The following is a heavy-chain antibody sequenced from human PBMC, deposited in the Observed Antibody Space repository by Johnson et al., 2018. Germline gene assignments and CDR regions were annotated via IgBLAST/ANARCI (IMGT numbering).Heavy chain of an antibody. Sequence: QVQLVESGGGVVQPGRSLRLSCAASGFTFSRYGMHWVRQAPGKGLEWVAVISYGGSNKYYADSLKGRFTISRENSKNTMYLQMNRRRAEDTGVYYSARAHGSWGFDYWGQGNLVTVSS. CDR2: ISYGGSNK. V-gene: IGHV3-30*03. CDR3: ARAHGSWGFDY. D-gene: IGHD3-16*01. J-gene: IGHJ4*02. CDR1: GFTFSRYG.